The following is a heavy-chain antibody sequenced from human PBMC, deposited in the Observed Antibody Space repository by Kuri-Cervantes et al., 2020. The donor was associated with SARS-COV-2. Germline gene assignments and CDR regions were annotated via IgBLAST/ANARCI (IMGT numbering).Heavy chain of an antibody. CDR3: TTGITFDGFDY. CDR2: ISSSGSTI. Sequence: GESLKISCAASGFTFSDYYMSWVRQAPGKGLEWVSYISSSGSTIYYADSVKGRFTTSRDNAKNSLYLQMNSLRAEDTAVYYCTTGITFDGFDYWGQGTLVTVSS. V-gene: IGHV3-11*04. CDR1: GFTFSDYY. J-gene: IGHJ4*02. D-gene: IGHD3-10*01.